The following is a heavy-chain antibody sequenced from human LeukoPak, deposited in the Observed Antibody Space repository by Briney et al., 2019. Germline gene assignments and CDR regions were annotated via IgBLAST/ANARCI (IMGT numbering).Heavy chain of an antibody. D-gene: IGHD6-19*01. J-gene: IGHJ4*02. Sequence: SETLSLTCTVSGGSVSSGSYYWSWIRQPPGKGLEWIGYIYYSGSTNYNPSLNSRVTISVDTSKNQFSLKLSSVTAADTAVYYCARVVAVAGSLFFDSWGQGTLVSVSS. V-gene: IGHV4-61*01. CDR1: GGSVSSGSYY. CDR3: ARVVAVAGSLFFDS. CDR2: IYYSGST.